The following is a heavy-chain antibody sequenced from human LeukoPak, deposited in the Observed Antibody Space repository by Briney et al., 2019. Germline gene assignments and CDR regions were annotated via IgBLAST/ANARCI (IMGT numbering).Heavy chain of an antibody. CDR3: ARIVQITGTIPH. V-gene: IGHV4-38-2*02. CDR1: GFSISGGYY. CDR2: IYHSGNT. Sequence: SETLSLTCSASGFSISGGYYWGWIRQPPGKELEWLGSIYHSGNTDYNPSLKSRVTISVDTAKNKFFLRLGSVTAADTAVYYCARIVQITGTIPHWGQGTLVTVSS. J-gene: IGHJ4*02. D-gene: IGHD1-1*01.